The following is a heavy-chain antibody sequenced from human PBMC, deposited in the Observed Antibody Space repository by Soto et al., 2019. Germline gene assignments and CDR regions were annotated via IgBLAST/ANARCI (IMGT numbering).Heavy chain of an antibody. CDR2: INHSGST. V-gene: IGHV4-34*01. CDR1: GGSFSGYY. Sequence: QVQLQQWGAGLLKPSETLSLTCAVYGGSFSGYYWSWIRQPPGKGLEWIGEINHSGSTNYNPSLKSRDTISVDTSKNQFSLKLSSVTAADTAVYYCARSSAGYYIRWGQGTLVTVSS. CDR3: ARSSAGYYIR. J-gene: IGHJ4*02. D-gene: IGHD3-9*01.